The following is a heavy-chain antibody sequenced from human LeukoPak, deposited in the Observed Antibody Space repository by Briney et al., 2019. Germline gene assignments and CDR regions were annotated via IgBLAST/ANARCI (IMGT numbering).Heavy chain of an antibody. V-gene: IGHV3-30*18. D-gene: IGHD6-19*01. CDR1: GFTISSHG. CDR3: AKDWGSSGWYNYFDP. J-gene: IGHJ5*02. Sequence: PGGSLRLSCAVSGFTISSHGMHWVRQAPGKGLEWVAMISHNGNSKYYGDSVKGRFTISRDNSKDTLYLEMDSLRTEDTAVYYCAKDWGSSGWYNYFDPWGQGTLVTVSS. CDR2: ISHNGNSK.